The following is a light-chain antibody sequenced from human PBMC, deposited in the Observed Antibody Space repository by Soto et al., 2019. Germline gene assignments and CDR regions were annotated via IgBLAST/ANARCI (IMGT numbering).Light chain of an antibody. J-gene: IGKJ1*01. CDR1: QGISSY. CDR3: QQYYSYPWT. Sequence: AIRMTPSPSSLSASTGDRVTITCRASQGISSYLAWYQQKPGKAPKLLIYAASTLQSGVPSRFSGSGSGTDFTLTISCLQSEDFATYYCQQYYSYPWTFGQGTKV. CDR2: AAS. V-gene: IGKV1-8*01.